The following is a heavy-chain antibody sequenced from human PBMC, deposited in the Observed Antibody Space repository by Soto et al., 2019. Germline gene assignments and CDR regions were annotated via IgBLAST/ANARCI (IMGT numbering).Heavy chain of an antibody. D-gene: IGHD6-13*01. CDR3: AKEESSSWSVVSWYFGL. CDR1: GFTFSSYA. V-gene: IGHV3-23*01. J-gene: IGHJ2*01. Sequence: EVQLLESEGGLVQPGGSLRLSCAASGFTFSSYAMNWVRQAPGKGLEWVSGISGSGSSTYYADSVKGRFTISRDNSKNTLYLRMNSLRAEETAVYYCAKEESSSWSVVSWYFGLWGRGALVTVSS. CDR2: ISGSGSST.